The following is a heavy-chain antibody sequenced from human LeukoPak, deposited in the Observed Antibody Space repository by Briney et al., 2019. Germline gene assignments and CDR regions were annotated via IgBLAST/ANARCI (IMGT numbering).Heavy chain of an antibody. CDR1: GDSISSSNW. CDR3: ARGWGSDYYYGMDV. J-gene: IGHJ6*02. V-gene: IGHV4-4*02. Sequence: SGTLSLTCAVSGDSISSSNWWSWVRQPPGKGLEWIGEIYHTGSTNYNPSLKSRVTISVDKSKNQFSLKLSSVTAADTAVYYCARGWGSDYYYGMDVWGQGTTVTVSS. CDR2: IYHTGST. D-gene: IGHD3-16*01.